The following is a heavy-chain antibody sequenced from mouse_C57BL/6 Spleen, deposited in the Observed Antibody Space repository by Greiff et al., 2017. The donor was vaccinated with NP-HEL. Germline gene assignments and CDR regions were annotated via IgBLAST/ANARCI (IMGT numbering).Heavy chain of an antibody. J-gene: IGHJ4*01. V-gene: IGHV1-7*01. CDR3: ARERLGAMDY. D-gene: IGHD4-1*01. CDR2: INPSSGYT. CDR1: GYTFTSYW. Sequence: VQLQQSGAELAKPGASVKLSCKASGYTFTSYWMHWVKQRPGQGLEWIGYINPSSGYTKYNQKFKSKATLTVDKSSSTAYMQLSSLTSEDSAVYYCARERLGAMDYWGQGTSVTVSS.